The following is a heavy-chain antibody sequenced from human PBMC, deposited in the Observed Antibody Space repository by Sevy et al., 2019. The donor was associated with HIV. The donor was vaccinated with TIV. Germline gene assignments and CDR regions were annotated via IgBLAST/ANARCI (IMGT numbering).Heavy chain of an antibody. V-gene: IGHV4-34*01. CDR1: DGSFSGYY. J-gene: IGHJ5*02. CDR3: ARSPPVVVVPGAPSWFDP. CDR2: INESGIT. D-gene: IGHD2-2*01. Sequence: SETLSLTCAVHDGSFSGYYWNWIRQLPGKGLEWIGEINESGITYHNPSLKSRVTISVDTSKKQFSLRLNSVTAADTAVYFCARSPPVVVVPGAPSWFDPWGKGTLVTVSS.